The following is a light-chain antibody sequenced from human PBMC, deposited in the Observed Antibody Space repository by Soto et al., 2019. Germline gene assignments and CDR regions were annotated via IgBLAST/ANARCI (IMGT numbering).Light chain of an antibody. V-gene: IGKV3-15*01. J-gene: IGKJ4*01. CDR2: GAS. CDR3: QQYNDWPLT. Sequence: EVLMTQSPATLSVSPGERATLSCRASQSVGNNLAWYQQKPGQAPRLLVYGASTRATGIPVSFSGSGSGTDFTLTISSLQSQDFAVYYCQQYNDWPLTFGGGTKVEMK. CDR1: QSVGNN.